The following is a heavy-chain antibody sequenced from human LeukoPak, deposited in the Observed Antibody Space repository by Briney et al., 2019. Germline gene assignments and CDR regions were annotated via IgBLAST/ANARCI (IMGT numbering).Heavy chain of an antibody. D-gene: IGHD2-15*01. Sequence: GGSLRLSCAASGNYWMHWVRQAPGKGLVWVSHINSDGSWTSYADSVKGRFTISRDNSKNTVYLQMNSLRGEDTAVYYCARSRGSPNSGEDAFDIWGQGTVVTVSS. V-gene: IGHV3-74*01. CDR1: GNYW. CDR3: ARSRGSPNSGEDAFDI. CDR2: INSDGSWT. J-gene: IGHJ3*02.